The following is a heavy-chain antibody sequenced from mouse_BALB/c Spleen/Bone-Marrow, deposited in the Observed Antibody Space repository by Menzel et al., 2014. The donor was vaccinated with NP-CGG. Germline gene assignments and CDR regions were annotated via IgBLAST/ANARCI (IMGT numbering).Heavy chain of an antibody. Sequence: EVKLMESGGGLVQPGGSLRLSCATSGFTFTDYYMSWVRQPPGKALEWLGFIRNKANGYTTEYSASVKGRFTISRDNSQSILYLQMNTLRAEDSATYYCVRDRSYYGSSLFAYWGQGTLVTVSA. D-gene: IGHD1-1*01. CDR1: GFTFTDYY. CDR2: IRNKANGYTT. J-gene: IGHJ3*01. CDR3: VRDRSYYGSSLFAY. V-gene: IGHV7-3*02.